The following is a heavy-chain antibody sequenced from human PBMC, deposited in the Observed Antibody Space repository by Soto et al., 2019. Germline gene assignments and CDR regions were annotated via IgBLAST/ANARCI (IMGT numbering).Heavy chain of an antibody. Sequence: GGSLRLSCAASGFTFSNYWMHWVRQAPGKGLMWVSRIKGDGSRTTYADAVKGRFTISRDNAKNTLYVQMNSLRVGDTAVYYCASEGGYCGNTNCLRPLHIRGQGTMVTVSS. V-gene: IGHV3-74*01. CDR2: IKGDGSRT. CDR3: ASEGGYCGNTNCLRPLHI. CDR1: GFTFSNYW. D-gene: IGHD2-2*01. J-gene: IGHJ3*02.